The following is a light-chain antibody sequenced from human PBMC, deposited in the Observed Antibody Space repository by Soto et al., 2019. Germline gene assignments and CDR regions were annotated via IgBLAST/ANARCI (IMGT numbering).Light chain of an antibody. J-gene: IGKJ1*01. CDR3: QQYNNWPPVT. CDR2: GAS. V-gene: IGKV3-15*01. Sequence: EVVMTQSQATLSVSPGERATRSCRASQSVSSRLAWYQQKPGQSPRLLIYGASTRATGIPVRFSGSGSGTEFTLTISSLQSEDFAVYYCQQYNNWPPVTFGQGTNVDI. CDR1: QSVSSR.